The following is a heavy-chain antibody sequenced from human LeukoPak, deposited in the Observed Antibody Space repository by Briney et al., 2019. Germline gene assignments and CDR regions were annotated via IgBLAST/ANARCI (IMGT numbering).Heavy chain of an antibody. CDR3: ARRGQQLNY. Sequence: GGSLRLSCAASGFSVSNNYMNWVRQAPGKGLEWVSVIHSDGNTYYADSVEGRFTISRDKSKNTLYLQMNSLRAEDTAVYYCARRGQQLNYWGQGTLVTVSS. V-gene: IGHV3-53*01. J-gene: IGHJ4*02. CDR2: IHSDGNT. CDR1: GFSVSNNY. D-gene: IGHD6-13*01.